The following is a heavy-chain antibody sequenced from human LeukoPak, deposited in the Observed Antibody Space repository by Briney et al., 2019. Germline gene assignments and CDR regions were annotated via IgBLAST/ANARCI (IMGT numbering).Heavy chain of an antibody. CDR2: IYHSGST. D-gene: IGHD3-9*01. CDR3: ARELVAENYYYYMDV. Sequence: SETLSLTCTVSGYSISSGYYWGWIRQPPGKGLEWIGSIYHSGSTYYNPSLKSRVTISVDKSKNQFSLKLSSVTAADTAVYYCARELVAENYYYYMDVWGKGTTVTVSS. J-gene: IGHJ6*03. V-gene: IGHV4-38-2*02. CDR1: GYSISSGYY.